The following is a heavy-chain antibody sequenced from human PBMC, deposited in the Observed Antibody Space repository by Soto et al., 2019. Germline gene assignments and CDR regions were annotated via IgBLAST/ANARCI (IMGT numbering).Heavy chain of an antibody. J-gene: IGHJ4*02. D-gene: IGHD6-13*01. CDR1: GFTFSSFA. Sequence: EMQLLESGGGLVQPGGSLRLSCAASGFTFSSFAMRWVRQAPGKGLDWVSAISGSGGSTYSADSVKGRFTISRDNSKNTLYLQMSSLRAEDTAVYYCPRGCSAGKVSPPDFWGQGSLVTVSS. V-gene: IGHV3-23*01. CDR2: ISGSGGST. CDR3: PRGCSAGKVSPPDF.